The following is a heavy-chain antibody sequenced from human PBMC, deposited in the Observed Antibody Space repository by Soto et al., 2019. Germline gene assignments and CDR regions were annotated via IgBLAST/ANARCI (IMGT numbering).Heavy chain of an antibody. V-gene: IGHV1-46*03. J-gene: IGHJ4*02. Sequence: ASVKVSCKASGYTFTSYYMHWVRQAPGQGLEWMGIINPSGGSTSYAQKFQGRVTMTRDTSTSTVYMELSSLRSEDTAVYYCARDKNYYDSSGYYPFDYWGQGTLVPSPQ. CDR3: ARDKNYYDSSGYYPFDY. CDR2: INPSGGST. CDR1: GYTFTSYY. D-gene: IGHD3-22*01.